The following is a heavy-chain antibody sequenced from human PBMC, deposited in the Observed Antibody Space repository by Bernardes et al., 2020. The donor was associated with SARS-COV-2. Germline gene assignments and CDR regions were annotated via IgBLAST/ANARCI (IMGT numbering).Heavy chain of an antibody. V-gene: IGHV3-21*01. Sequence: GGSLRLSCAASGFTFSPYTMHWVRQAPGKGLEWVSSISSRSAYMYYADSVKGRFTISRDNAKNSLFLQMNSLRVEDTAVYYCARELRGRRRYNCGMDVWGQGTTVTVSS. CDR2: ISSRSAYM. CDR3: ARELRGRRRYNCGMDV. CDR1: GFTFSPYT. J-gene: IGHJ6*02. D-gene: IGHD3-10*01.